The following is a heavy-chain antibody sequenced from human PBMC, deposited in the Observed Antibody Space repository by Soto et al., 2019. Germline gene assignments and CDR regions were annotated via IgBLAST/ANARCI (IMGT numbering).Heavy chain of an antibody. CDR2: IYPGDSDT. J-gene: IGHJ4*02. V-gene: IGHV5-51*01. CDR1: GYSFSTYW. CDR3: XRVDDTLTGYSWFDFDY. D-gene: IGHD3-9*01. Sequence: GESLKISCQGSGYSFSTYWIAWVRQMPGKGLEWMGIIYPGDSDTRYSPSFQGQVTISVDKSISTAFLQWGSLKASDAAMYYCXRVDDTLTGYSWFDFDYWGQGTLVTVSS.